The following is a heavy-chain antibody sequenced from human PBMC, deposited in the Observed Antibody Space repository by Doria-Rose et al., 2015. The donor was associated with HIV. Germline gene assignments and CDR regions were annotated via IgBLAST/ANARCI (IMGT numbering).Heavy chain of an antibody. Sequence: VQLVESGGGLVRPGGSLRLSCATSGFTFSSHRINWVRQAPGKRLEWVFSISSTSAYINYADSVRGRFTISRDNARNSLYLQMDSLRAEDTAIYYCATGVTLDYWGQGTLVTVSS. D-gene: IGHD3-10*01. V-gene: IGHV3-21*01. CDR1: GFTFSSHR. CDR2: ISSTSAYI. J-gene: IGHJ4*02. CDR3: ATGVTLDY.